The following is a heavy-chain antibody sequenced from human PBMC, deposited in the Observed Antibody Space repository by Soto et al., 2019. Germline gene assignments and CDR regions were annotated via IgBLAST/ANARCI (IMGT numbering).Heavy chain of an antibody. J-gene: IGHJ4*02. Sequence: SETLSLTCTVSGGSISSSSYYWGWIRQPPGKGLEWIGSIYYSGSTYYNPSLKSRVTISVDTSKNQFSLKLSSVTAADTAVYYCARVITIFGVVITKLRYFDYWGQGTLVTVSS. V-gene: IGHV4-39*01. CDR3: ARVITIFGVVITKLRYFDY. CDR1: GGSISSSSYY. D-gene: IGHD3-3*01. CDR2: IYYSGST.